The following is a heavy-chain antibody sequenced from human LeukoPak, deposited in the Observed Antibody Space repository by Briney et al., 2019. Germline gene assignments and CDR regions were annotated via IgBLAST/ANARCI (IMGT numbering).Heavy chain of an antibody. J-gene: IGHJ4*02. CDR2: MNPNNGDS. Sequence: ASVKVSCKASGYTFTDYFIHWVRQAPGQGLEWMGWMNPNNGDSGFAQNFQGRVAITRDTSMSTAYMDLGSLRSEDTAVYFCARTTSFTASGYDYWGQGTLVTVSS. CDR1: GYTFTDYF. D-gene: IGHD6-25*01. V-gene: IGHV1-8*03. CDR3: ARTTSFTASGYDY.